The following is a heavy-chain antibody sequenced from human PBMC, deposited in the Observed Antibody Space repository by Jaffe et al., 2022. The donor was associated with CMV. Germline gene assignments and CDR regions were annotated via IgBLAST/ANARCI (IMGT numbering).Heavy chain of an antibody. V-gene: IGHV3-11*06. CDR3: ARGIAVAGTTYYYYYMDV. D-gene: IGHD6-19*01. CDR1: GFTFSDYY. Sequence: QVQLVESGGGLVKPGGSLRLSCAASGFTFSDYYMSWIRQAPGKGLEWVSYISSSSSYTNYADSVKGRFTISRDNAKNSLYLQMNSLRAEDTAVYYCARGIAVAGTTYYYYYMDVWGKGTTVTVSS. CDR2: ISSSSSYT. J-gene: IGHJ6*03.